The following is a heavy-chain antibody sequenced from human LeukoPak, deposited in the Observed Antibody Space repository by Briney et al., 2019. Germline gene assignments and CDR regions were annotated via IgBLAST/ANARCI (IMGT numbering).Heavy chain of an antibody. CDR3: ARGGRGSYL. D-gene: IGHD3-16*01. CDR2: IWYDGTNK. J-gene: IGHJ4*02. CDR1: GFTFSSYG. Sequence: GGSLRLSCTASGFTFSSYGMHWVRQAPGKGLEWVAVIWYDGTNKNYAESVKGRFTISRGNAMNTLYLQMNSLRDEDTAVYYCARGGRGSYLWGQGTLVTVSS. V-gene: IGHV3-33*01.